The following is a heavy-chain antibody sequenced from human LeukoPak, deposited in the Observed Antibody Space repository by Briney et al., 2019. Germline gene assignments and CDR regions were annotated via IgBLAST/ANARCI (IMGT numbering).Heavy chain of an antibody. CDR3: PTHNATGYVFDYFAC. CDR1: GDTYSDYY. D-gene: IGHD5-12*01. J-gene: IGHJ4*02. V-gene: IGHV1-2*02. CDR2: IKSDDT. Sequence: ASVKVSCKTSGDTYSDYYIHWVRQAPGRGLEWMGRIKSDDTTYATKSQGTVAMTKDTSTSTAYMELSILRSDDRAVYYCPTHNATGYVFDYFACWGQGTPV.